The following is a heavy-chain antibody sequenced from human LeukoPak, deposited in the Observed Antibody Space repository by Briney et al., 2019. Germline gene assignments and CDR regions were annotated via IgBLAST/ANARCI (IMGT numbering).Heavy chain of an antibody. CDR2: IIPIFGTA. V-gene: IGHV1-69*05. CDR1: GGTFSSYA. J-gene: IGHJ4*02. Sequence: SVKVSCKASGGTFSSYAISWVRHAPGQGLEWMGGIIPIFGTANYAQKFQGRVTITTDESTSTAYMELSSLRSEDTAVYYCARDRGYGWGVFDYWGQGTLVTVSS. CDR3: ARDRGYGWGVFDY. D-gene: IGHD5-12*01.